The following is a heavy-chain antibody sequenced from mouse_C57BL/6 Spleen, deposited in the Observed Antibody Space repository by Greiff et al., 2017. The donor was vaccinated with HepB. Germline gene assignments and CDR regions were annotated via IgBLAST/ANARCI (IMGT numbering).Heavy chain of an antibody. V-gene: IGHV1-52*01. D-gene: IGHD3-3*01. CDR2: IDPSDSET. J-gene: IGHJ1*03. Sequence: QVQLQQPGAELVRPGSSVKLSCKASGYTFTSYWMHWVKQRPIQGLEWIGNIDPSDSETHYNQKFKDKATLTVDKSSSTAYMQLSSLTSEDAAVYYCASRARGYFDVWGTGTTVTVSS. CDR3: ASRARGYFDV. CDR1: GYTFTSYW.